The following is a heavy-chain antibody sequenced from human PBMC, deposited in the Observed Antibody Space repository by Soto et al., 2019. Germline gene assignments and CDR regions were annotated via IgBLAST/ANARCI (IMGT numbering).Heavy chain of an antibody. CDR3: ARRDSGGFYRFFDS. V-gene: IGHV1-69*06. J-gene: IGHJ4*02. D-gene: IGHD2-15*01. CDR2: TGSGTGPG. CDR1: GGSLSTNP. Sequence: SVKVSCKASGGSLSTNPISWVRQAPGQGLEWMGGTGSGTGPGNHAQRFQGRLTVTADKSTSTVYMELTNLSSEDTAVYYCARRDSGGFYRFFDSWGQGTLVTVSS.